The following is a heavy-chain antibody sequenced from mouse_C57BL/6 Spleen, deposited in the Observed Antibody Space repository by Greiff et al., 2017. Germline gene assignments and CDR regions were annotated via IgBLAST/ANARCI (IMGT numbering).Heavy chain of an antibody. CDR2: IRLKSDNYAT. D-gene: IGHD1-1*01. Sequence: LKESGGGLVQPGGSMKLSCVASGFTFSNYWMNWVRQSPEKGLEWVAQIRLKSDNYATHYAESVKGRFTISRDDSKSSVYLQMNNLRAEDTGIYYCTGSSHWYFDVWGTGTTVTVSS. CDR1: GFTFSNYW. J-gene: IGHJ1*03. CDR3: TGSSHWYFDV. V-gene: IGHV6-3*01.